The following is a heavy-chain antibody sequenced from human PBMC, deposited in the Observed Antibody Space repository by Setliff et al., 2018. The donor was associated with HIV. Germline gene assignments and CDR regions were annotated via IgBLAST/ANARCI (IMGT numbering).Heavy chain of an antibody. CDR1: GFTFSDYY. CDR3: ARDGLEGDMAGRQRTYAFGY. J-gene: IGHJ4*02. V-gene: IGHV3-11*04. Sequence: GGSLRLSCAASGFTFSDYYMSWIRQAPGKGLEWISYISGSGSTMYFADSVQGRFTISRDNAKNSLYLQMNSLRAEDTAVYYCARDGLEGDMAGRQRTYAFGYWGQGTLVTVSS. CDR2: ISGSGSTM. D-gene: IGHD2-15*01.